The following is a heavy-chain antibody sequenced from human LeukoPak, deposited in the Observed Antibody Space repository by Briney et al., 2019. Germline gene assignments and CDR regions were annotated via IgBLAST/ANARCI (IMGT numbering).Heavy chain of an antibody. D-gene: IGHD2/OR15-2a*01. CDR3: ARNILFAFDI. V-gene: IGHV3-53*01. CDR2: IYNDGST. CDR1: GLTVSSSY. J-gene: IGHJ3*02. Sequence: PGGSLRLSCAASGLTVSSSYMSWVRQAPGKGREWVSIIYNDGSTYYADSMKGRFTISRDNSKNTLYLQVNSLRAEDTAMYYCARNILFAFDIWGQGTMVTVSS.